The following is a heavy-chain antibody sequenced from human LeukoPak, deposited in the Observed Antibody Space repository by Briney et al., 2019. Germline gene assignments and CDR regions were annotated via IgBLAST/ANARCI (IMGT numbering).Heavy chain of an antibody. CDR1: AASFSGYY. CDR2: IKHSVST. V-gene: IGHV4-34*01. D-gene: IGHD2-2*01. J-gene: IGHJ6*02. Sequence: SETLSLTCAVYAASFSGYYWSWIRQPPGKGLGWIGEIKHSVSTNYNPTLKSRATLSVDTSKNQLSLKLSSVTAATPPVNTCAGHSFDCSSTSCYPYYYYGMDVWGQGTTVTVSS. CDR3: AGHSFDCSSTSCYPYYYYGMDV.